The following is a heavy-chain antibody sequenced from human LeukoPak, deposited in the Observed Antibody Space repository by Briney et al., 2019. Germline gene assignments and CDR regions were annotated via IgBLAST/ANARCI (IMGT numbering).Heavy chain of an antibody. V-gene: IGHV1-8*01. J-gene: IGHJ4*02. CDR2: MNPNSGNT. Sequence: ASVKISCKASGYTFTSYDINWVRQATGQGLEWMGWMNPNSGNTGYAQKFQGRVTMTRNTSISTAYMELSSLRSEDTAVYYCARSSVGSGWYGMGYWGQGTLVSVSS. D-gene: IGHD6-19*01. CDR1: GYTFTSYD. CDR3: ARSSVGSGWYGMGY.